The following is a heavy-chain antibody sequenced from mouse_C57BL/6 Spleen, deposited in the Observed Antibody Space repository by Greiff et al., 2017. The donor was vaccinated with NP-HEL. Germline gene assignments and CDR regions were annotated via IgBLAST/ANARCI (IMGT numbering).Heavy chain of an antibody. CDR3: AREDGYPFAY. D-gene: IGHD2-3*01. CDR2: IDPSDSDT. CDR1: GYTFTCYW. V-gene: IGHV1-52*01. J-gene: IGHJ3*01. Sequence: VQLQQPGAELVRPGSSVKLSCKASGYTFTCYWMHWVKQRPIQGLEWIGNIDPSDSDTHYNQKFKDKATVTVDKSSSTAYMQLSSLTSEDSAVYYCAREDGYPFAYWGQGTLDTVSA.